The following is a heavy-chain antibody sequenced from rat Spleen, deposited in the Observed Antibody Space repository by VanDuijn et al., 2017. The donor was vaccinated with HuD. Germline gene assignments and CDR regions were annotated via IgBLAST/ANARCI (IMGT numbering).Heavy chain of an antibody. D-gene: IGHD1-11*01. V-gene: IGHV5-29*01. J-gene: IGHJ3*01. Sequence: EVQLVESGGGLVQPGRSLKLSCAASGFTFSNYGMAWVRQAPTKGLEWVATISYDGSSTYYRDSVKGRFTISRDNAKSTLYLQMDSLRSEDTATYYCARPDGDGFAYWGQGTLVTVSS. CDR1: GFTFSNYG. CDR3: ARPDGDGFAY. CDR2: ISYDGSST.